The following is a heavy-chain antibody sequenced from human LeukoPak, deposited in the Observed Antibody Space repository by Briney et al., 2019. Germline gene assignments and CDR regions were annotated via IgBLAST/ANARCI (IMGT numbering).Heavy chain of an antibody. V-gene: IGHV1-2*02. Sequence: GASVKVSCKASGYTFTGYYMHWVRQAPGQGLEWMGWINPNSGGTNYAQKFQGRVTMTRDTTISTAYMELSRLTSDDTAVYYCASYPRYVSSPPFDYWGQGTLVTVSS. D-gene: IGHD2-15*01. J-gene: IGHJ4*02. CDR1: GYTFTGYY. CDR3: ASYPRYVSSPPFDY. CDR2: INPNSGGT.